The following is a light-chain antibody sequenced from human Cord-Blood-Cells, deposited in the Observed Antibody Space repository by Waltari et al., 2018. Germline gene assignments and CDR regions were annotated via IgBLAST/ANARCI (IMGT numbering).Light chain of an antibody. V-gene: IGLV2-11*01. J-gene: IGLJ2*01. CDR1: SSDVGGYNY. CDR3: CSYAGSYTYVV. CDR2: DVS. Sequence: QSALTQPRSVSGSPGPSVTISCPGPSSDVGGYNYVSWYQQHPGKAPKLMIYDVSKRPSGVPDRVSGSKSGNTASLTISGLQAEDEADYSCCSYAGSYTYVVFGGGTKLTVL.